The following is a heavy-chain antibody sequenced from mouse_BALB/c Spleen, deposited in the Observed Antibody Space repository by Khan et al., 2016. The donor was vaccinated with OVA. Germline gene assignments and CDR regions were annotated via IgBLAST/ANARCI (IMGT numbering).Heavy chain of an antibody. J-gene: IGHJ4*01. CDR1: GYSITSDYA. Sequence: EVQLQESGPGLVKPSQSLSLTCTVTGYSITSDYAWNWIRQFPGNQLEWMGYISYSGSTNYNPALKSRISITRDTSKNQFFLQLNSVTTEDTATYYCAREGSRYNYAMDYWSQGTSVTVAS. CDR2: ISYSGST. D-gene: IGHD1-1*01. V-gene: IGHV3-2*02. CDR3: AREGSRYNYAMDY.